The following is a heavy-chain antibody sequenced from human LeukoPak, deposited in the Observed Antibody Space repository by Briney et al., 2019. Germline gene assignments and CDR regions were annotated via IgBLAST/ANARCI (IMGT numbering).Heavy chain of an antibody. CDR3: AKDFDGAAGYFQH. V-gene: IGHV3-30*18. CDR2: ISYDGSNK. D-gene: IGHD4/OR15-4a*01. Sequence: GGSLRLSCAASGFTFSSYGMHWVRQAPGKGLEWVAVISYDGSNKYYADSVKGRFTISRDNSKNTLYLQMNSLRAEDTAVYYCAKDFDGAAGYFQHWGQGTLVTVSS. CDR1: GFTFSSYG. J-gene: IGHJ1*01.